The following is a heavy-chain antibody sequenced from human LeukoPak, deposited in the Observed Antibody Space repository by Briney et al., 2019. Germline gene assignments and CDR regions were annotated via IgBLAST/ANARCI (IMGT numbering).Heavy chain of an antibody. J-gene: IGHJ4*02. CDR2: ISAYTGNT. CDR1: GYTFTSYG. D-gene: IGHD5/OR15-5a*01. CDR3: AREVSTLFDY. Sequence: GASVKVSCKSSGYTFTSYGISWVRQAPGEGLEWVGWISAYTGNTNYAQKLQGRVTMTTDTSTSTADMELRSLRSDDTAVYYCAREVSTLFDYWGQGTLATVSS. V-gene: IGHV1-18*01.